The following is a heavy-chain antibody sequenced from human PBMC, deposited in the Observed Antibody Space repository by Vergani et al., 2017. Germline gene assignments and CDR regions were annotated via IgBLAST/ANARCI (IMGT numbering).Heavy chain of an antibody. J-gene: IGHJ6*03. D-gene: IGHD1-7*01. CDR2: IIPIFGTA. CDR1: GGTFSSYA. CDR3: ARSVLELLTYYYYYMDV. V-gene: IGHV1-69*01. Sequence: QVQLVQSGAEVKKPGSSVKVSCKASGGTFSSYAISWVRQAPGQGLEWMGGIIPIFGTANYAQKFQGRVTITADESTSTAYMELSSLRSEDTAVYYCARSVLELLTYYYYYMDVWGKGTTVTVSS.